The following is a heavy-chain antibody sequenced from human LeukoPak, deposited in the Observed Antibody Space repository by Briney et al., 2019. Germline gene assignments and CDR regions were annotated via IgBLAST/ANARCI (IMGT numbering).Heavy chain of an antibody. J-gene: IGHJ4*02. D-gene: IGHD3-22*01. CDR2: MNPNSGNT. CDR3: ARGPPYYYDSSGYYSN. Sequence: ASVKVSCKASGYTFTSYDINWVRQATGPGLEWMGWMNPNSGNTGYAQKFQGRVTMTRNTSISTAYMELSSLRSEDTAVYYCARGPPYYYDSSGYYSNWGQGTLVTVSS. V-gene: IGHV1-8*01. CDR1: GYTFTSYD.